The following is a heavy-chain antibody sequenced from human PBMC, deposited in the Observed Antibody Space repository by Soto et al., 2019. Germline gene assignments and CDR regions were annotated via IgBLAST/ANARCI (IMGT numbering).Heavy chain of an antibody. D-gene: IGHD5-12*01. Sequence: QVQLVQSGAEAKKPGSSVKFSCKASGCTFSSYAISWVPQAPGQGLERMGGLISIFGTANYAQKFQGRVTITADESASTAYMELSSLSSEDKAVEYCARSSGGYDLDWGQGALVTVSS. J-gene: IGHJ4*02. CDR2: LISIFGTA. V-gene: IGHV1-69*01. CDR1: GCTFSSYA. CDR3: ARSSGGYDLD.